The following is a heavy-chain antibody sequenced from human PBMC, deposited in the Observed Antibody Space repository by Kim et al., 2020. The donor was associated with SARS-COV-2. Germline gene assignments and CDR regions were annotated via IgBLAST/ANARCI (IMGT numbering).Heavy chain of an antibody. CDR1: GFTFSSYS. Sequence: GGSLRLSCAASGFTFSSYSMNWVRQAPGKGLEWVSSISSSSSYIYYADSVKGRFTISRDNAKNSLYLQMNSLRAEDTAVYYCARNYGDYAYYHYGMDVWGQGTTVTVSS. D-gene: IGHD4-17*01. CDR3: ARNYGDYAYYHYGMDV. J-gene: IGHJ6*02. V-gene: IGHV3-21*01. CDR2: ISSSSSYI.